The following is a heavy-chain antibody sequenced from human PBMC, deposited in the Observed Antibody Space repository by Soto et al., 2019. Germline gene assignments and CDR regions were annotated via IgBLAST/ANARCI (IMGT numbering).Heavy chain of an antibody. CDR3: ARTAGITGSRRAFDI. J-gene: IGHJ3*02. V-gene: IGHV1-8*01. CDR1: GYTFTSSD. CDR2: MNPNSGNT. Sequence: GASVKVSCKASGYTFTSSDINWVRQATGQGLEWMGWMNPNSGNTGYAQKFQGRITLTTSTSISTAYMELSSLSSDDTAVYYCARTAGITGSRRAFDIWGQGTMVTVSS. D-gene: IGHD1-20*01.